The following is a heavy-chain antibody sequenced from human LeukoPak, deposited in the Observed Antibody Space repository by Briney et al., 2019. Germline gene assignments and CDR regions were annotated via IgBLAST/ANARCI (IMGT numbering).Heavy chain of an antibody. V-gene: IGHV3-74*01. CDR1: GFTFSSYW. Sequence: PGGSLRLSCAASGFTFSSYWMHWVRQAPGKGLVWVSRINTDGSSTSYADSVKGRFTISRDNAKNTLYLQMNSLRAEDTAVYYCARVSHSEYSSSSSAFDIWGQGTMVTVSS. J-gene: IGHJ3*02. D-gene: IGHD6-6*01. CDR3: ARVSHSEYSSSSSAFDI. CDR2: INTDGSST.